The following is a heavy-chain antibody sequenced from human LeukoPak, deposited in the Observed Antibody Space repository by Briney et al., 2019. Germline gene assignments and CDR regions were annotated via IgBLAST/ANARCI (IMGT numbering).Heavy chain of an antibody. V-gene: IGHV1-2*02. Sequence: ASVKVSCKASGYTFTGYYMHWVRQAPGQGLEWMGWINPSSGATTSAQKFQGRVTMTRDTSISTAYMELSRLRSDDTAVYYCARDGAGGDYESSDYYAYYFDYWGQGTLVTVSS. CDR1: GYTFTGYY. CDR2: INPSSGAT. J-gene: IGHJ4*02. D-gene: IGHD3-22*01. CDR3: ARDGAGGDYESSDYYAYYFDY.